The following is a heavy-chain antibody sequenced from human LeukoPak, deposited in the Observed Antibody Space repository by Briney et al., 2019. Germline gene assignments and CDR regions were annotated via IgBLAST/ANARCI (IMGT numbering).Heavy chain of an antibody. V-gene: IGHV1-46*01. CDR3: ARVSLWMGDYGAFDI. Sequence: ASVKVSCKASGYTFTSYYMHWVRRAPGQGLEWMGIINPSGGSTSYAQKFQGRVTMTRDTSTSTVYMELSSLRSEDTAVYYCARVSLWMGDYGAFDIWGQGTMVTVSS. J-gene: IGHJ3*02. D-gene: IGHD4-17*01. CDR1: GYTFTSYY. CDR2: INPSGGST.